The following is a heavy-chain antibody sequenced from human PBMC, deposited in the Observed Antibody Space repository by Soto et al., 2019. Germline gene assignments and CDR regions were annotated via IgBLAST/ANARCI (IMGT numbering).Heavy chain of an antibody. CDR2: IYYSGST. V-gene: IGHV4-59*01. J-gene: IGHJ5*02. D-gene: IGHD3-10*01. CDR3: AGSYYGSAFGT. CDR1: YGSISTYY. Sequence: PSELLSFTCSVSYGSISTYYVRLILKPPGKALEWIGFIYYSGSTNYNPSLKSRVTISVDTSKNQVSLNLSSVTAADTAVYYCAGSYYGSAFGTWGQRTLVTVSS.